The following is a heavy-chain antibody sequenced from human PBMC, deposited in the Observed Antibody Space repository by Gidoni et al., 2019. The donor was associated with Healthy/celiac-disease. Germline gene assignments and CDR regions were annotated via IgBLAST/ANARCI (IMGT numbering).Heavy chain of an antibody. CDR1: GFTGSRNY. Sequence: EVQLVETGGGLLQPGGSLLLSCSASGFTGSRNYMSWVRQAPGKGLEWVSVIYSGGSTYSADSVKGRFTISRDNSKNTLYLQMNSLRAEDTAVYYCARVQVGVDAFDIWGQGTMVTVSS. V-gene: IGHV3-53*02. CDR3: ARVQVGVDAFDI. D-gene: IGHD1-26*01. CDR2: IYSGGST. J-gene: IGHJ3*02.